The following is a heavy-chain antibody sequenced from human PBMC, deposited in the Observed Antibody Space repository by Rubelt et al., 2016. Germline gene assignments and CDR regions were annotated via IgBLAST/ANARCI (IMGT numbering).Heavy chain of an antibody. CDR2: ISAYNGNT. V-gene: IGHV1-18*01. D-gene: IGHD6-6*01. CDR1: GYTFTSYG. Sequence: QVQLVQSGAEVKKPGASVKVSCKASGYTFTSYGISWVRQAPGQGLEWMGWISAYNGNTNYAQKLQGRGTMTTDQSTSTGYMELRSLRSDDTAVYYCARDRIRIAARQGWYFDLWGRGTLVTVSS. CDR3: ARDRIRIAARQGWYFDL. J-gene: IGHJ2*01.